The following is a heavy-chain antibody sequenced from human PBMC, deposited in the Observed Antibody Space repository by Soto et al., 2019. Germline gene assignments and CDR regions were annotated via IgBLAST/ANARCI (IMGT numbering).Heavy chain of an antibody. CDR1: GLDVRNNY. J-gene: IGHJ6*02. Sequence: LRLSCTAYGLDVRNNYMSWVRQAPGMGLEWVSVIYNDGTTYYADSVKGRFTLSRDTSKNTLSLQMDSLRAEDTAVYYCVRPLPSGRNYGMDVWGQGTTVTVSS. CDR3: VRPLPSGRNYGMDV. D-gene: IGHD3-10*01. V-gene: IGHV3-53*01. CDR2: IYNDGTT.